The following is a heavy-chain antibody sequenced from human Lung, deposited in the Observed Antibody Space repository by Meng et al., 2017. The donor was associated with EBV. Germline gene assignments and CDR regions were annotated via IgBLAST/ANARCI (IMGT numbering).Heavy chain of an antibody. CDR3: TTDQRGGRRDFDD. V-gene: IGHV3-15*07. CDR1: GFIFKIAW. Sequence: EVHLVESGGGLVKPXGSQRLSCAASGFIFKIAWMNWVRQAPGKGLEWVGRIKSQGDDEATDYAAPVRGRFTISRDDSKNTVYLQMNSLRIEDTGVYYCTTDQRGGRRDFDDWGQGTLGTVAS. J-gene: IGHJ4*02. D-gene: IGHD5-12*01. CDR2: IKSQGDDEAT.